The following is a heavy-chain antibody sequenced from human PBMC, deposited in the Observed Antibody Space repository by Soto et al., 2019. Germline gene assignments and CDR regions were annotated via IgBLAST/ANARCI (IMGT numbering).Heavy chain of an antibody. Sequence: LSLTCTVSGGSISSGGYYWSWIRQHPGKGLEWIRYIYYSGSTYYNPSLKSRVTISVDTSKNQFSLKLSSVTAADAAVYYCARDRYDGVGYCSSTSCLYGMDVWGQGTTVTVSS. V-gene: IGHV4-31*03. J-gene: IGHJ6*02. CDR1: GGSISSGGYY. D-gene: IGHD2-2*01. CDR3: ARDRYDGVGYCSSTSCLYGMDV. CDR2: IYYSGST.